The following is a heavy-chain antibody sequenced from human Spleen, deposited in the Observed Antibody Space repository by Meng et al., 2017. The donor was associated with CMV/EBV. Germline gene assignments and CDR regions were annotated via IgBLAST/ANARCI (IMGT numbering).Heavy chain of an antibody. Sequence: GSLRLSCTVSGGSVSSGSYYWSWIRQPPGKGLEWIGYIYYSGSTNYNPSLKSRVTISVDTSKNQFSLKLSSVTAADTAVYYCASADFWSNYFDYWGQGTLVTVSS. V-gene: IGHV4-61*01. CDR1: GGSVSSGSYY. CDR3: ASADFWSNYFDY. CDR2: IYYSGST. D-gene: IGHD3-3*01. J-gene: IGHJ4*02.